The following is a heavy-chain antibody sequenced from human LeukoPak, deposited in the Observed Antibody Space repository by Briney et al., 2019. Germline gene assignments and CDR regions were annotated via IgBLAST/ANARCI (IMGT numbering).Heavy chain of an antibody. V-gene: IGHV4-34*01. CDR2: INHSGST. J-gene: IGHJ5*02. Sequence: PSETLSLTCTVSGGSISSYYWSWIRQPPGKGLEWIGEINHSGSTNYNPSLKSRVTISVDTSKNQFSLKLSSVTAADTAVYYCARGPPLYSSSWRFDPWGQGTLVTVSS. CDR3: ARGPPLYSSSWRFDP. D-gene: IGHD6-13*01. CDR1: GGSISSYY.